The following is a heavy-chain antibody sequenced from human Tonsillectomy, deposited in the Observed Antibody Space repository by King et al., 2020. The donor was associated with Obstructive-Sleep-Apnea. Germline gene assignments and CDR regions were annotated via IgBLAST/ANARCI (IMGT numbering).Heavy chain of an antibody. CDR1: GYTFTSYG. D-gene: IGHD3-22*01. V-gene: IGHV1-18*04. Sequence: VQLVESGAEVKKPGASVKVSCKASGYTFTSYGISWVRQAPGQGLEWMGWISAYNGNTNYAQKLQGRVTMTTDTSTSTAYMALRSLRSDDTAEYYWARVGAREGSYDSSGYYRGTEYYYYYYGMDVWGQGTTVTVSS. CDR2: ISAYNGNT. CDR3: ARVGAREGSYDSSGYYRGTEYYYYYYGMDV. J-gene: IGHJ6*02.